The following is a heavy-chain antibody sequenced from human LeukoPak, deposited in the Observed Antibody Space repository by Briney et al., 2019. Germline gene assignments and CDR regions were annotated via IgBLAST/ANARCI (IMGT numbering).Heavy chain of an antibody. J-gene: IGHJ6*03. CDR2: IKQDGSEK. Sequence: GGSLRLSCAASGFTFSSYAMHWVRQAPGKGLEWVANIKQDGSEKYYVDSVKGRFTISRDNAKNSLYLQMNSLRAEDTAVYYCARDSSSYYYYYYYMDVWGKGTTVTVSS. CDR3: ARDSSSYYYYYYYMDV. D-gene: IGHD6-6*01. CDR1: GFTFSSYA. V-gene: IGHV3-7*01.